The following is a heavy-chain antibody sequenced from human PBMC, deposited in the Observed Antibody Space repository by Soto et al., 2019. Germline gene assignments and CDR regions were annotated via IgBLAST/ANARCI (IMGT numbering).Heavy chain of an antibody. V-gene: IGHV1-18*01. CDR2: ISIYNGNT. CDR3: ARRFGYSTSYDPYYLDV. Sequence: QIQLVQSGGEVKKPGASVKVSCKASGYTFTSYGISWVRQAPGQGLEWMGWISIYNGNTNYAEKFQGIVTMTTDTSTSTAYMELGSLRSDDTAVYYRARRFGYSTSYDPYYLDVWGKGTPVTVSS. D-gene: IGHD6-13*01. J-gene: IGHJ6*03. CDR1: GYTFTSYG.